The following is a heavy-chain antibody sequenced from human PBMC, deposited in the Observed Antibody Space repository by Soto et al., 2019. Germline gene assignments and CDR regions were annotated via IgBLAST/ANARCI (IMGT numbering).Heavy chain of an antibody. V-gene: IGHV1-69*06. CDR3: AREGRGKKAGYNGLVSLGY. CDR1: GSRFSNYV. CDR2: IIPIFNST. D-gene: IGHD2-2*02. Sequence: SVKVSCKVSGSRFSNYVISWVRQAPGHGLEWLGRIIPIFNSTKYTQSFQGRDTITADKSTSTASLELSSLRSDDTAVYYCAREGRGKKAGYNGLVSLGYWGQGTLVTVSS. J-gene: IGHJ4*02.